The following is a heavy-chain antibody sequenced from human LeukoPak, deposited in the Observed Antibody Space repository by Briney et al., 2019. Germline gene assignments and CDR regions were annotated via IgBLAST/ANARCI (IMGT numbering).Heavy chain of an antibody. CDR3: AKGDDYDYVVKGNYFDY. CDR2: ISWNSGSI. J-gene: IGHJ4*02. CDR1: GFTFDDYA. D-gene: IGHD3-16*01. Sequence: PGGSLRLSCAASGFTFDDYAMHWVRQAPGKGLEWVSGISWNSGSIDYADSVNGRFTISRDNAKNSLYLQMNSLRAEDTALYYCAKGDDYDYVVKGNYFDYWGQGTLVTVSS. V-gene: IGHV3-9*01.